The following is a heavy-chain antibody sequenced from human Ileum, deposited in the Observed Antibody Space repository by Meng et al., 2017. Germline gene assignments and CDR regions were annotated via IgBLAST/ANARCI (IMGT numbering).Heavy chain of an antibody. D-gene: IGHD3-16*01. J-gene: IGHJ4*02. V-gene: IGHV4-34*01. CDR2: INHSGST. CDR1: GGSFSGYY. Sequence: QQLGARLLKPSETLSLPCAAYGGSFSGYYWSWIRQPPGKVLEWIGEINHSGSTNYNPSLKSRVTISVDTSKNQFSLKLSSVTAADTAVYYCARGGGRYGPDFDYWGQGTLVTVSS. CDR3: ARGGGRYGPDFDY.